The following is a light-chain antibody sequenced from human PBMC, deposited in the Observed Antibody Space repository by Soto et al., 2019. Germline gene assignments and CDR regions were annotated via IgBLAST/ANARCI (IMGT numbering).Light chain of an antibody. CDR1: QSVDNTF. CDR2: GVS. V-gene: IGKV3-20*01. Sequence: EIVLTQSPGSLSLSPGERATLSCRASQSVDNTFFACYQKKPGQAPRLLMYGVSKRATGIPDRFSGSGSETAFPLTISRLEPEDFAVYYCQQYMSSVTFGQGTRVEIK. CDR3: QQYMSSVT. J-gene: IGKJ1*01.